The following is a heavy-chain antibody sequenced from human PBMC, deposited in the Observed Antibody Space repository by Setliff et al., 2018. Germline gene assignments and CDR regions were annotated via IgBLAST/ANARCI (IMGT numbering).Heavy chain of an antibody. CDR2: INHRGST. CDR1: GGTFSDYH. CDR3: ARGRNIAARLLDS. V-gene: IGHV4-34*01. J-gene: IGHJ4*02. Sequence: PSETLSLTCAAYGGTFSDYHWTWIRQSPEKGLEWIGEINHRGSTNYNPSLKSRVTISIDTSRDQLSLKLISMIAADTAVYYCARGRNIAARLLDSWGQGTLVTVSS. D-gene: IGHD6-6*01.